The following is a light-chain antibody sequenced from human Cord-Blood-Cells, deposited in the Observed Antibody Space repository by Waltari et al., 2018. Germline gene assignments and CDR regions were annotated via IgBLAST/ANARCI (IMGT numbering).Light chain of an antibody. Sequence: QSVLTQPPSASGTPGQRVTISCSGSSSNIGSNTVNWYQPLQGTAPKLLIYSNNQRPAGVPDRFSGSKSGTSASLAISGLQSEDEADYYCAAWDDSLNVPVFGGGTKLTVL. CDR3: AAWDDSLNVPV. CDR2: SNN. CDR1: SSNIGSNT. V-gene: IGLV1-44*01. J-gene: IGLJ3*02.